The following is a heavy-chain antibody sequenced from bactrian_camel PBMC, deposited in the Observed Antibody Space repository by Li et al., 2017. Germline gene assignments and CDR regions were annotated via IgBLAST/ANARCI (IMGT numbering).Heavy chain of an antibody. Sequence: VQLVESGGGSVQPGGSLRLSCAFDAYTPANVRMAWFRQAPGKEREGVASLASDGSSIYANSLKGRFSISKDNARNWLDLQMDSLEPGDTARYYCAADRRRHGPPSLRPGDYSVWGQGTQVTVS. CDR3: AADRRRHGPPSLRPGDYSV. D-gene: IGHD2*01. V-gene: IGHV3S53*01. CDR1: AYTPANVR. CDR2: LASDGSS. J-gene: IGHJ4*01.